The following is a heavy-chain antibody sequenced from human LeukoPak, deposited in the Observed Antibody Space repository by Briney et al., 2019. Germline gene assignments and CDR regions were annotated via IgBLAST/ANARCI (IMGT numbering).Heavy chain of an antibody. D-gene: IGHD3-10*01. CDR2: TNHSGST. V-gene: IGHV4-34*01. CDR3: ARRLRGGSSAFDI. Sequence: SETLSLTCAVYGGPFSGYYWRWMRQPPGKGLEGIGETNHSGSTNYNPSLKCRVTISVDTSKNQYSLKLRSVTAADTAVYYCARRLRGGSSAFDIWGQGTMVTVSS. CDR1: GGPFSGYY. J-gene: IGHJ3*02.